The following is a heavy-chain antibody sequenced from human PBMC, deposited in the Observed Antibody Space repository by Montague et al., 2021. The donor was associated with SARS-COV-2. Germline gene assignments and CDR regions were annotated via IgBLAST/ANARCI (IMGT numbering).Heavy chain of an antibody. CDR1: GFTFSKYS. Sequence: SLRLSCAAPGFTFSKYSMNWVRQAPGKGLEWVSSISTSSLYIYYAASVKGRFTISRANAKNSLFLQMDSLRAEDTAVYYCARVGRQQLVRLSGMDVWGQGTTVTVSS. CDR2: ISTSSLYI. J-gene: IGHJ6*02. V-gene: IGHV3-21*01. CDR3: ARVGRQQLVRLSGMDV. D-gene: IGHD6-13*01.